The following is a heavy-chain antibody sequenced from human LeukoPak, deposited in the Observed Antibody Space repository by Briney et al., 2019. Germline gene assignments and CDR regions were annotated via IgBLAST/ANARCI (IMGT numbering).Heavy chain of an antibody. CDR2: IIPILGIA. Sequence: GASVKVSCKASGGTFSSYAISWVRQAPGQGLEWMGRIIPILGIANYAQKFQGRVTITADKSTSTAYMVLSSLRSEDTAVYYCARWVIGYDYVWGSYRYTDDAFDIWGQGTTVTVSS. D-gene: IGHD3-16*02. V-gene: IGHV1-69*04. CDR1: GGTFSSYA. J-gene: IGHJ3*02. CDR3: ARWVIGYDYVWGSYRYTDDAFDI.